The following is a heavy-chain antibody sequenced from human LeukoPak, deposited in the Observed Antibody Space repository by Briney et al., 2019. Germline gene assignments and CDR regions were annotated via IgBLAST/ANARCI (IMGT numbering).Heavy chain of an antibody. CDR3: ARGQGYCSGGSCYPGLLDP. CDR2: INHSGST. V-gene: IGHV4-34*01. Sequence: GSLRLSCEGSGFTFSDYWMGWVRQAPGKGLEWIGEINHSGSTNYNPSLKSRVTISVDTSKNQFSLKLSSVTAADTAVYYCARGQGYCSGGSCYPGLLDPWGQGTLVTVSS. J-gene: IGHJ5*02. CDR1: GFTFSDYW. D-gene: IGHD2-15*01.